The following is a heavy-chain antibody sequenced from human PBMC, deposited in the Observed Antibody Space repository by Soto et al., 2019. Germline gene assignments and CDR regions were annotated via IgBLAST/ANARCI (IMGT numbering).Heavy chain of an antibody. V-gene: IGHV1-69*01. Sequence: QVQLVQSGAEVKKPGSSVKVSCKASGGTFSSYAISWVRQAPGQGLEWRGGIIPIFGTANYAQKFQGRVTITADESTSTAYMELSSLRSEDTAVYYCARSWGGYCSGGSCVLFDSWGQGTLVTVSS. CDR3: ARSWGGYCSGGSCVLFDS. CDR1: GGTFSSYA. J-gene: IGHJ4*02. D-gene: IGHD2-15*01. CDR2: IIPIFGTA.